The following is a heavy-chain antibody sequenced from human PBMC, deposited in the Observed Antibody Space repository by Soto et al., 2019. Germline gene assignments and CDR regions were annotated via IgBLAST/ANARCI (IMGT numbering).Heavy chain of an antibody. D-gene: IGHD3-16*01. Sequence: EMHMLESGGGLIQSGGSLRLSCAASGFSFSSVALSWVRQTPGKGLEWVAGISGSGVVTYHADSVKGRFTISRDNSKNTLYLQMYSLRAEDTATYYCAKDMTDTSMITLAGVGGAFDSWGQGTLVTVSS. CDR2: ISGSGVVT. J-gene: IGHJ4*02. CDR3: AKDMTDTSMITLAGVGGAFDS. V-gene: IGHV3-23*01. CDR1: GFSFSSVA.